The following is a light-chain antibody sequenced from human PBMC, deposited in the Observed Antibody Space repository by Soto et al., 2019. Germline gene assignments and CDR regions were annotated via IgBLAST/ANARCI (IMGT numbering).Light chain of an antibody. V-gene: IGKV1-17*01. Sequence: DIQMTQSPSFLFASVGDRVTITCRASQGIGNDLGWYQQKPGKAPRHLIYATSSLHSGVPSRFSGSGSGTEFTLTISSLQPEDFASYYCLHHNTYPLSFGGGTKVEIK. CDR1: QGIGND. CDR2: ATS. CDR3: LHHNTYPLS. J-gene: IGKJ4*01.